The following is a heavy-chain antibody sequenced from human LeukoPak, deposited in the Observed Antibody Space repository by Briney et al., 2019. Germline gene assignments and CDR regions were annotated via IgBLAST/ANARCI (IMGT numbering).Heavy chain of an antibody. D-gene: IGHD6-13*01. J-gene: IGHJ5*02. CDR3: ARTKIAAAGTGGNWFDP. CDR1: GGSISSSSYY. CDR2: SYYSGST. Sequence: SETLSLTCTVSGGSISSSSYYWGWIRQPPGKGLEWIGSSYYSGSTYYNPSLKSRVTISVDTSKNQFSLKLSSVTAADTAVYYCARTKIAAAGTGGNWFDPWGQGTLVTVSS. V-gene: IGHV4-39*07.